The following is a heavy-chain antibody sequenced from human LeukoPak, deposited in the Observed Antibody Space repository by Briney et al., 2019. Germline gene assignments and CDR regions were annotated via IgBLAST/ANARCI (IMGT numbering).Heavy chain of an antibody. V-gene: IGHV1-8*01. CDR2: MNPNSGNT. Sequence: ASVKVSCKASGYTFTSYDINWVRQATGQGLEWMGWMNPNSGNTGYAQKFQARVTMTRDTSISTAYMELSSLRSEDTAVYYCARMSYYDSSGDNWFDPWGQGTLVTVSS. J-gene: IGHJ5*02. D-gene: IGHD3-22*01. CDR1: GYTFTSYD. CDR3: ARMSYYDSSGDNWFDP.